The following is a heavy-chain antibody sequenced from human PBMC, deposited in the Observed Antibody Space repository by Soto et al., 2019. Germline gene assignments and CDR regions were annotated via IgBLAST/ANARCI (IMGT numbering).Heavy chain of an antibody. CDR1: GYTFSTSG. V-gene: IGHV1-18*01. CDR3: ARPQQPWRGYDY. CDR2: ISAYNGDT. D-gene: IGHD6-13*01. Sequence: QVQLVQSGAEVKKPGASVKVSCKASGYTFSTSGITWVRQAPGQGLEWMGWISAYNGDTNYAQKLQGRVTMTTDTSTSTAYMELRSLRSDDTAVYYCARPQQPWRGYDYWGQGTLVTVSS. J-gene: IGHJ4*02.